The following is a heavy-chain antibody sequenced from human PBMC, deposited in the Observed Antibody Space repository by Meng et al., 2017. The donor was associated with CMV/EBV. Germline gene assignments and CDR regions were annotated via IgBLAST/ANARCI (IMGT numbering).Heavy chain of an antibody. CDR2: INHSGST. CDR3: ARAPPFYGMDV. J-gene: IGHJ6*02. Sequence: SEPLSLTCAVYGGSFSGYYWSWIRQPPGKGLEWIGEINHSGSTNYNPSLKSRVTISVDTSKNQFSLKLSSVTAADTAVYYCARAPPFYGMDVWGQGTTVTVSS. CDR1: GGSFSGYY. V-gene: IGHV4-34*01. D-gene: IGHD1-14*01.